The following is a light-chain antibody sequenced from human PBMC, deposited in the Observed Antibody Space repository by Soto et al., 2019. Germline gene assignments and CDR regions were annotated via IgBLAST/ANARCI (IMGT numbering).Light chain of an antibody. J-gene: IGKJ2*01. CDR3: QQRSSWPRNT. CDR2: DIS. Sequence: EIVLTQSPATLSLSPGERATLSCRASQSVPRHFAWYQQKPGQAPRLLIYDISNRATGIPARCSGRGSGTDFTLIISSLEPEDSAFYYCQQRSSWPRNTFGQGTKLEI. V-gene: IGKV3-11*01. CDR1: QSVPRH.